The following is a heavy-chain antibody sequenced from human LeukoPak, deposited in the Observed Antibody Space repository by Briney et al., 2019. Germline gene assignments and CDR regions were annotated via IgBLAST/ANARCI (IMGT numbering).Heavy chain of an antibody. Sequence: HPGGSLRLSCAASGFNVTTNYMSWVRQAPGKGLMWLSVRYSGGGSNYAESVKGRFTISRDNSKNTLYLQMNSLRAEDTAVYYCARGGREDTAMVFTFDYWGQGTLVTVSS. CDR1: GFNVTTNY. CDR2: RYSGGGS. V-gene: IGHV3-66*01. CDR3: ARGGREDTAMVFTFDY. D-gene: IGHD5-18*01. J-gene: IGHJ4*02.